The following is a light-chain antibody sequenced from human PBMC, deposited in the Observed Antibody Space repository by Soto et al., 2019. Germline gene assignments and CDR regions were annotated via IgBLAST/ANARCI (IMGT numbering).Light chain of an antibody. J-gene: IGLJ1*01. CDR3: TAWDDSLNGYV. Sequence: QSVLTQPPSASGTPGQRVTISCSGSSSNLGSNIVNWYQHLPGTAPKLLIHSNNQRPSGVPDRFAGSKSGTSASLAISGLQSEDEADYYCTAWDDSLNGYVFGTGTKVTVL. V-gene: IGLV1-44*01. CDR1: SSNLGSNI. CDR2: SNN.